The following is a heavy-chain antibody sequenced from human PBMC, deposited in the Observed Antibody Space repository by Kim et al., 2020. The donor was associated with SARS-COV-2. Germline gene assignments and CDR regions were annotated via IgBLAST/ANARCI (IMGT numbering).Heavy chain of an antibody. CDR3: ASINYDILTGQTHAFDI. CDR1: GYTFTSYA. V-gene: IGHV7-4-1*02. D-gene: IGHD3-9*01. CDR2: INTNTGNP. J-gene: IGHJ3*02. Sequence: ASVKVSCKASGYTFTSYAMNWVRQAPGQGLEWVGWINTNTGNPTYAQGFTGRFVFSLDTSVSTAYLQISSLKAEDTAVYYCASINYDILTGQTHAFDIWGQGTMVTVSS.